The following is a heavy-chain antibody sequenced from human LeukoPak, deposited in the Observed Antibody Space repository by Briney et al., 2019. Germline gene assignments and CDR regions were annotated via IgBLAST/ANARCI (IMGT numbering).Heavy chain of an antibody. CDR1: GGSISSYY. CDR3: ARAYYGSGKAAMDV. D-gene: IGHD3-10*01. V-gene: IGHV4-4*07. Sequence: ASETLSLTCTVSGGSISSYYWSWIRQPAGKGLEWIGRIYTSGSTNYNPSLKSRVTMSVDTSKNQFSLKLSSVTVADTAVYYCARAYYGSGKAAMDVWGKGTTVTVSS. J-gene: IGHJ6*04. CDR2: IYTSGST.